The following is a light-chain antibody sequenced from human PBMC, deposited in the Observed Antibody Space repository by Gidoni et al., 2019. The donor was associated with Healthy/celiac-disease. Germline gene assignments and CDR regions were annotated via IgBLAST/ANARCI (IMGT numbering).Light chain of an antibody. Sequence: DIQMTQSPSSLSASVGDRVTITCQASQDISNYLNWYQQKPGKAPKLLVYDASNLETGVPSRFSGSGSGTDFTFTIRGLQAEDIATYYCQQYDNLLTFGGXTKVEIK. J-gene: IGKJ4*01. V-gene: IGKV1-33*01. CDR2: DAS. CDR3: QQYDNLLT. CDR1: QDISNY.